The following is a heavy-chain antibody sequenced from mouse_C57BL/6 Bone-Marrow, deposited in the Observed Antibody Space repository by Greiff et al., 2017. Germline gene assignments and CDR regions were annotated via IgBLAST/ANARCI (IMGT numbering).Heavy chain of an antibody. V-gene: IGHV1-4*01. D-gene: IGHD1-1*01. CDR2: INPSSGYT. CDR3: ARWDYYGSSYFDY. CDR1: GYTFTSYT. J-gene: IGHJ2*01. Sequence: QVQLQQSGAELARPGASVKMSCKASGYTFTSYTMHWVKQRPGQGLEWIGYINPSSGYTKYNEKFKDKATLTADKSSSTAYMQLSSLTSEDSAVDYCARWDYYGSSYFDYWGQGTTLTVSS.